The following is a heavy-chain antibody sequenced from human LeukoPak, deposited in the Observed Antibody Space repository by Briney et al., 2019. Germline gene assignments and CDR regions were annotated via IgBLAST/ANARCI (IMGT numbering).Heavy chain of an antibody. V-gene: IGHV1-69*04. J-gene: IGHJ4*02. CDR3: ARDMGEGIQLWLRVDY. D-gene: IGHD5-18*01. CDR2: IIPILGIA. CDR1: GGTFSSYA. Sequence: GASVKVSCKASGGTFSSYAISWVRQAPGQGLEWMGRIIPILGIANYAQKFQGRVTITADKSTSTAYMELSSLRSEDTAVYYCARDMGEGIQLWLRVDYWGQGTLVTVSS.